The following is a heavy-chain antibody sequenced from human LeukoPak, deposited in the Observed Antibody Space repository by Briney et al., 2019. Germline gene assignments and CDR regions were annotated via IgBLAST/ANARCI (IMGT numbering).Heavy chain of an antibody. D-gene: IGHD2-2*02. V-gene: IGHV4-34*01. CDR1: GGSFSGYY. CDR3: ARIRIVVVPAAIRWFDP. Sequence: SETLSLTCAVYGGSFSGYYWSWIRQPPGKGLEWIGEINHSGSTNYNPSLKSRVTISVDTSKNQFSLKLSSVTAADTAVYYCARIRIVVVPAAIRWFDPWGQGTLVTVSS. CDR2: INHSGST. J-gene: IGHJ5*02.